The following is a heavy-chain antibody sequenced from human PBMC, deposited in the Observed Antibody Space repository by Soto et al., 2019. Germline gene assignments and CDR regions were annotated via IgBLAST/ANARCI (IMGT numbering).Heavy chain of an antibody. CDR2: IYWYDDK. CDR3: AYWETYYESSGTRYWYFDL. Sequence: QITLKESGPTLVKPTQTLTLTCTYSGFSLSTSGVGVGWIRQPPGKALEWLAFIYWYDDKRYSPSLKSRLTITKDTSKNQVVLTMTNMDPVDTATYYCAYWETYYESSGTRYWYFDLWGRGTLVTVSS. J-gene: IGHJ2*01. D-gene: IGHD3-22*01. CDR1: GFSLSTSGVG. V-gene: IGHV2-5*01.